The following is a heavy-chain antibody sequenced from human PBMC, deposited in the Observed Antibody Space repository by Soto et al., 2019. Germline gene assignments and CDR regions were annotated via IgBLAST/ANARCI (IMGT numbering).Heavy chain of an antibody. V-gene: IGHV3-74*01. CDR2: INSDGSSR. CDR3: ARDYYYDSTGRYGMDV. Sequence: PGGSLRLSCAASDFTFSRNWVHWVRQVPGKGLVWVSRINSDGSSRSYADSVKGRFTISRDNAKNTLYLQMNSLRAEDTAVYYCARDYYYDSTGRYGMDVWGQGTTVTVSS. CDR1: DFTFSRNW. D-gene: IGHD3-22*01. J-gene: IGHJ6*02.